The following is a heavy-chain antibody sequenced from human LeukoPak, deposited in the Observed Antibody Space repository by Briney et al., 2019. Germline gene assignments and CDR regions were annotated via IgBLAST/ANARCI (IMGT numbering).Heavy chain of an antibody. CDR3: ARAVSPWKLRWNDQKPYYYGMDV. V-gene: IGHV1-18*01. Sequence: ASVKVTCKASGYTFTSYGISWVRQAPGQGLEWMGWISAYNGNTNYAQKLQGRDTMTTDTSTSTAYMELRSLRSDDTAVYHCARAVSPWKLRWNDQKPYYYGMDVWGQGTTVTVSS. CDR1: GYTFTSYG. J-gene: IGHJ6*02. CDR2: ISAYNGNT. D-gene: IGHD1-1*01.